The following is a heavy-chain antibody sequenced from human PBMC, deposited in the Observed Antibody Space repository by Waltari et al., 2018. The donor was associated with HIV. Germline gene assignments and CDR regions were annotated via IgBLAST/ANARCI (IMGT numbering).Heavy chain of an antibody. CDR3: ATCNIGSGWYLKSPIRI. D-gene: IGHD6-19*01. Sequence: VQMLESGGDLVQPGGSLRLSCAVAGLHFATSGLGWVRQAPGKGLEWMSAITSSGGRTYYEESVKGRFIISRDNSKKTVTLQLKNLRLGDTAMYYCATCNIGSGWYLKSPIRIWGQGTLVTVS. J-gene: IGHJ4*02. CDR1: GLHFATSG. V-gene: IGHV3-23*01. CDR2: ITSSGGRT.